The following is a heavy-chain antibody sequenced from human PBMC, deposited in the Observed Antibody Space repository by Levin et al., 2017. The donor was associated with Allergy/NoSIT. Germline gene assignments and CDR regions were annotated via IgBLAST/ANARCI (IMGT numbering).Heavy chain of an antibody. CDR3: ARMVRGVIPPFDF. CDR2: IDWDDDK. J-gene: IGHJ3*01. Sequence: QTLSLTCTVSGFSLSTSGMCVGWIRQPPGKALEWLALIDWDDDKYYSTSLKTRLTISKDTSKNQVVLTMTNMDPVDTATYYCARMVRGVIPPFDFWGQGTVVTVAS. CDR1: GFSLSTSGMC. V-gene: IGHV2-70*01. D-gene: IGHD3-10*01.